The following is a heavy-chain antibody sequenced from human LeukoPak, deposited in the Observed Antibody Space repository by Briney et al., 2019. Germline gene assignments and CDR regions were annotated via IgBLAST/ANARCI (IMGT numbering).Heavy chain of an antibody. J-gene: IGHJ4*02. CDR2: INPNSGGT. D-gene: IGHD6-6*01. CDR1: GYTFTGYY. CDR3: ARESSSPSSEDFDH. V-gene: IGHV1-2*02. Sequence: GASVKVCCKASGYTFTGYYMHWVRQAPGQGLEWMGWINPNSGGTNYAQKFQGRVTMTRDTSISTAYMELSRLRSDDTAVYYCARESSSPSSEDFDHWGQGTLVTVSS.